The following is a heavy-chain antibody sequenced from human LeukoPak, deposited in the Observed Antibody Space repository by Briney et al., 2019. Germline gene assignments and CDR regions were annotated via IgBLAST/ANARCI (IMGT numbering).Heavy chain of an antibody. CDR2: IYYSGST. CDR1: GVSISSGGYY. J-gene: IGHJ4*02. D-gene: IGHD2-21*02. Sequence: PQTLSLTCTVSGVSISSGGYYWSWIRQHPGKGLEWIGYIYYSGSTYYNPSLKSRVTISVDTSKNQFSLKLSSVTAADTAVYYCARGWGPRNYFDYWGQGTLVTVSS. CDR3: ARGWGPRNYFDY. V-gene: IGHV4-31*02.